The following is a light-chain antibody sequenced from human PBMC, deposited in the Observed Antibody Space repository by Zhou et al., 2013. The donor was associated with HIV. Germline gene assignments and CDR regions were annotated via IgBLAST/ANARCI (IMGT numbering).Light chain of an antibody. CDR3: QQYDNLPIT. Sequence: ENQMTQSPSSLSASVGDRVTITCQASQDITKYLNWYQQKPGKAPKLLIYDASNLETGVPSRFSGSGSGTFFYFLPSAAYSLEDVATYYCQQYDNLPITFG. CDR2: DAS. V-gene: IGKV1-33*01. CDR1: QDITKY. J-gene: IGKJ3*01.